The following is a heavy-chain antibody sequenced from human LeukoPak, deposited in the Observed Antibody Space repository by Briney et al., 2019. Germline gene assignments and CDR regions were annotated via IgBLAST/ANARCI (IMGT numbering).Heavy chain of an antibody. D-gene: IGHD3-10*01. V-gene: IGHV4-39*01. CDR2: VYYSGST. CDR1: GGSISSSSYY. CDR3: AKAGLETYYGKSYFDY. J-gene: IGHJ4*02. Sequence: SETLSLTCTVSGGSISSSSYYWGWIRQPPGKGLEWIGSVYYSGSTYYNPSLKSRVTISVDTSKNQFSLKLSSVTAADTAVYYCAKAGLETYYGKSYFDYWGQGTLVTVSS.